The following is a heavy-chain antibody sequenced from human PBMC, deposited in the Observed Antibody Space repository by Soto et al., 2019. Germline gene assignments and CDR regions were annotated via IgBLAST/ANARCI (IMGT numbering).Heavy chain of an antibody. CDR1: GYTFTRYA. CDR3: AREKRAVGATTFYYYYGMDV. CDR2: INAGNGNT. J-gene: IGHJ6*02. V-gene: IGHV1-3*01. D-gene: IGHD1-26*01. Sequence: ASVKVSWKPSGYTFTRYAMHWVRHAPGQRPGWMGWINAGNGNTKYSQKFQGRVTITRDTSASTAYIELSSLRSEDTAVYYCAREKRAVGATTFYYYYGMDVWGQGTTVTVSS.